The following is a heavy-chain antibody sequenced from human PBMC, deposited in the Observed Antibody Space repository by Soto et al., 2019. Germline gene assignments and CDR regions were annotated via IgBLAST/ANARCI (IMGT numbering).Heavy chain of an antibody. CDR3: ARIRHYYDSSGYYFKAYAFDI. Sequence: GGSLRLSCAASGFTFSSYAMHWVHQAPGKGLEWVAVISYDGSNKYYADSVKGRFTISRDNSKNTLYLQMNSLRAEDTAVYYCARIRHYYDSSGYYFKAYAFDIWGQGTMVTVSS. CDR1: GFTFSSYA. D-gene: IGHD3-22*01. CDR2: ISYDGSNK. V-gene: IGHV3-30-3*01. J-gene: IGHJ3*02.